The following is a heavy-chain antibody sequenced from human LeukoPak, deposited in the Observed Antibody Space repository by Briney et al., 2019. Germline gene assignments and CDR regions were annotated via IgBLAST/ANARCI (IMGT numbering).Heavy chain of an antibody. CDR2: IYYSGST. V-gene: IGHV4-39*07. J-gene: IGHJ4*02. Sequence: SETLSLTCTVSGGSISSSGYYWGWIRQPPGKGLEWIGSIYYSGSTYYNPSLKSRVTISVDTSKNQFSLKLSSVTAADTAVYYCARSGNPTSGLWFGELSAYFDYWGQGTPVTVSS. CDR1: GGSISSSGYY. D-gene: IGHD3-10*01. CDR3: ARSGNPTSGLWFGELSAYFDY.